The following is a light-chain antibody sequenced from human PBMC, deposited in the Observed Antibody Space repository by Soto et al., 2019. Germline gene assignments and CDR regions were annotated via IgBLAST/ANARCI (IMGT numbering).Light chain of an antibody. CDR3: AAWDDSRTGVYV. Sequence: QSALTQPPSASGTPGQRVTISCSGSSSNIGSNTVNWYQQLPGTAPKLLIYSNNQRPSGVPDRFSGAKSGTSASLAISGLQSEDEADYYCAAWDDSRTGVYVFGTGTKLTVL. CDR1: SSNIGSNT. J-gene: IGLJ1*01. CDR2: SNN. V-gene: IGLV1-44*01.